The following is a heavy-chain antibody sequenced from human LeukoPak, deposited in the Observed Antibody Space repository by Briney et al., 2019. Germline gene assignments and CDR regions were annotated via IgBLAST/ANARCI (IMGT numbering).Heavy chain of an antibody. CDR3: ASGSGTYSPDY. D-gene: IGHD3-10*01. J-gene: IGHJ4*02. CDR2: IAPTDSYT. V-gene: IGHV5-10-1*01. CDR1: GYSFVNYW. Sequence: GESLKISCKGSGYSFVNYWIGWVRQMPGKGLEWMGMIAPTDSYTNYSPSFQGHVTISVDKSISTAYLQWSSLKASDTAMYFCASGSGTYSPDYWGQGTLVTVSS.